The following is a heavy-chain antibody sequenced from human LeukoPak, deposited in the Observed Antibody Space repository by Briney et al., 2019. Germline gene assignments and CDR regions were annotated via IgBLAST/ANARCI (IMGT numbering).Heavy chain of an antibody. CDR1: GGSISSYY. J-gene: IGHJ4*02. CDR3: ASGVRGVYID. D-gene: IGHD3-10*01. V-gene: IGHV4-59*08. CDR2: IYYSGST. Sequence: SETLSLTCTVSGGSISSYYWSWIRQPPGKGLEWIGYIYYSGSTYYNPSLKSRVTISVDTSKNQFSLKLSSVTAADTAVYYCASGVRGVYIDWGQGTLVTVSS.